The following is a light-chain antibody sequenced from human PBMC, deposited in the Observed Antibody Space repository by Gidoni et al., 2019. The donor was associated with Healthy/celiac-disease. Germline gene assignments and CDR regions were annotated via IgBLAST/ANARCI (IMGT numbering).Light chain of an antibody. CDR3: QQRSNWSIT. CDR1: QSVSSY. J-gene: IGKJ5*01. CDR2: DAS. Sequence: EIVLPQPPATLSLSPGERATLSCSASQSVSSYLAWYHKKTGQDPRLLIYDASNRATGIPARFRGSGSGTDFTLTISSLETEDFAVYYCQQRSNWSITFGQXTRLEIK. V-gene: IGKV3-11*01.